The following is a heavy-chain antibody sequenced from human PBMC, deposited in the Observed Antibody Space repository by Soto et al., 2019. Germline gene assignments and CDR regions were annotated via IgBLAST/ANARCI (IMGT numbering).Heavy chain of an antibody. CDR3: DTGSYGSGPGV. V-gene: IGHV4-30-2*01. CDR1: AGLTRRGGYF. D-gene: IGHD5-18*01. J-gene: IGHJ6*02. CDR2: IFHSGST. Sequence: SDNLLDTKGVSAGLTRRGGYFWSWIRQPPGKGLECIGYIFHSGSTYYNPSLESRVTISVDRSKNQFSLKLTSLTAADMAGYYCDTGSYGSGPGVWCQGTTIT.